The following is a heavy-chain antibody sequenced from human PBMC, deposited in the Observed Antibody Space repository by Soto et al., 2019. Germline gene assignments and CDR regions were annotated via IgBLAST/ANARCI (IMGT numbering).Heavy chain of an antibody. CDR1: GFTFDDYS. V-gene: IGHV3-43*01. Sequence: EVQLVESGGVVVQPGGSLRLSCGASGFTFDDYSIHWVRQAPGKGLEWVSLIVWDGSSAKYADSVKGRFTISRDNTKTSLSLQMTSLRTEDTAFYYCARESRDGYNYFDSWGQGTLVTVSS. D-gene: IGHD5-12*01. CDR3: ARESRDGYNYFDS. J-gene: IGHJ4*02. CDR2: IVWDGSSA.